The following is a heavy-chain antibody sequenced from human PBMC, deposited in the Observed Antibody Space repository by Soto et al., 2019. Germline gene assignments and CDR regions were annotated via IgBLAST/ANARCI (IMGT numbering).Heavy chain of an antibody. CDR2: IYYLGST. CDR1: CGSMSEYF. J-gene: IGHJ4*02. Sequence: SETLSLTCSGSCGSMSEYFWSWIRQSPGKGLEWIGYIYYLGSTDYNPSLKSRVTISVDTSKRQFSLRLTSVTAADTAVYYCARDGYDGSGSPYPAYWGPGTQVTVSS. D-gene: IGHD3-10*01. V-gene: IGHV4-59*01. CDR3: ARDGYDGSGSPYPAY.